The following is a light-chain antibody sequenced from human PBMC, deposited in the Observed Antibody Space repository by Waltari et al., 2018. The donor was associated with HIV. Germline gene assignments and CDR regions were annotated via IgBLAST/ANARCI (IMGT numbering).Light chain of an antibody. CDR2: DVS. V-gene: IGLV2-14*03. Sequence: QSALTQPASVSGSPGQSLTISCTGTSSDVGAYNYVSWYQQHPGKAPQLIIYDVSHRPSGVSDRFSGSKSGNTASLTISGLQAEDEADYYCSSYTSSSALFGGGTRLTVL. CDR3: SSYTSSSAL. J-gene: IGLJ3*02. CDR1: SSDVGAYNY.